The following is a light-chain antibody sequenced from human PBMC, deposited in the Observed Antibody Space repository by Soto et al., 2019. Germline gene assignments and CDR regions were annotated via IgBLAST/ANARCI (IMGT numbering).Light chain of an antibody. J-gene: IGLJ1*01. CDR1: SSDVGGYNY. CDR2: DVS. CDR3: CSFAGNYIYV. Sequence: QSALTQPRSVSGSPGQSVTICCTGTSSDVGGYNYVSWYLQHPGKAPKVMIYDVSKRPSGVPDRFSGSKSGNTASLTISGLQSEDEADYYCCSFAGNYIYVFGTGTKLTVL. V-gene: IGLV2-11*01.